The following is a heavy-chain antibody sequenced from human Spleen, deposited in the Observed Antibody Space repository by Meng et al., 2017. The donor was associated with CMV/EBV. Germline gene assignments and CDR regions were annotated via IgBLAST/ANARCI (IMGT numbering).Heavy chain of an antibody. CDR2: IHHSGSA. V-gene: IGHV4-30-4*01. CDR3: ASFDHIPRRNYFDY. Sequence: QVPLQEHGPGLVEPSQTLSLPCTVTGGPMSSGNYYWSWIRQPPGKGLEWIGYIHHSGSAYYNPSLKSRVSISVDTSKNQFSLNLNSMTAADTAVYYCASFDHIPRRNYFDYWGQGTLVTVSS. J-gene: IGHJ4*02. CDR1: GGPMSSGNYY. D-gene: IGHD2-21*01.